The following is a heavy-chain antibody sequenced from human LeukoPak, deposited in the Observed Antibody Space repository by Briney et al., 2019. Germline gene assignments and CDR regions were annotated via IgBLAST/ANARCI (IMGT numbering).Heavy chain of an antibody. D-gene: IGHD3-9*01. CDR3: ARSILRYLIPNAFDI. CDR1: GYTFTNYG. V-gene: IGHV1-18*01. J-gene: IGHJ3*02. CDR2: ISAYNGNT. Sequence: ASVKVSCKASGYTFTNYGINWVRQAPGQGLEWMGWISAYNGNTHYAQNLQGRVTMTTDISTSTAYMEVRSLRSDDTAVYYCARSILRYLIPNAFDIWGQGTMVTVSS.